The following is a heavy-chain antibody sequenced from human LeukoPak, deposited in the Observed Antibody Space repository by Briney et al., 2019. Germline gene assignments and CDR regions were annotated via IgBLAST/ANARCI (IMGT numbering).Heavy chain of an antibody. D-gene: IGHD3-22*01. V-gene: IGHV4-61*02. CDR3: ASTLTYYYDSSGYPPDY. CDR1: GGSISSGSYY. CDR2: IYTSGST. Sequence: SQTLSLTCTVSGGSISSGSYYWSWIRQPAGKGLEWIGRIYTSGSTNYNPSLKSRVTISVDTSKNQFSLKLSSVTAADTAVYYCASTLTYYYDSSGYPPDYWGQGTLVTVSS. J-gene: IGHJ4*02.